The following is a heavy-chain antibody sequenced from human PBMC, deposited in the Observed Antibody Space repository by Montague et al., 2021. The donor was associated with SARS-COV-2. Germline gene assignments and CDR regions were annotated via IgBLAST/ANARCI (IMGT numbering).Heavy chain of an antibody. Sequence: SRRLSCAASGFTFSSYAMSWVRQAPGKGLEWVSAISGSGGSTYYADSVKGRFTISRDNFKNTLYLQMNSLRAEDTAVYYCRVGNYYDSISDYWGQGTLVTVSS. CDR2: ISGSGGST. V-gene: IGHV3-23*01. D-gene: IGHD3-22*01. CDR3: RVGNYYDSISDY. CDR1: GFTFSSYA. J-gene: IGHJ4*02.